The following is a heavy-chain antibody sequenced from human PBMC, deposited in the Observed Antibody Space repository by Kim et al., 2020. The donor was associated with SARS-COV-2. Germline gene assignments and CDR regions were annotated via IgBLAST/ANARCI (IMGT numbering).Heavy chain of an antibody. CDR2: ISSSGSTI. CDR3: AREIRSAITPNYYYYGMDV. J-gene: IGHJ6*02. CDR1: GFTFSSYE. V-gene: IGHV3-48*03. Sequence: GGSLRLSCAASGFTFSSYEMNWVRQAPGKGLEWVSYISSSGSTIYYADSVKGRFTISRDNAKNSLYLQMNSLRAEDTAVYYCAREIRSAITPNYYYYGMDVWGQGTTVTVSS. D-gene: IGHD5-12*01.